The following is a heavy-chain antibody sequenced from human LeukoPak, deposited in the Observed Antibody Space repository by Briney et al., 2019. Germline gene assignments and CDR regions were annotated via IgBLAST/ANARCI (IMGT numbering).Heavy chain of an antibody. CDR3: ARDNDFDY. D-gene: IGHD2-8*01. V-gene: IGHV1-46*01. Sequence: PSVKVSCKASGYTFTSYYIHWVRQAPGQGLEWMGIIYPGGGSTSYAQKFQGRVTMTRDMSTSTVYMELSSLRSEDTAVYYCARDNDFDYWGQGTLVTVSS. J-gene: IGHJ4*02. CDR2: IYPGGGST. CDR1: GYTFTSYY.